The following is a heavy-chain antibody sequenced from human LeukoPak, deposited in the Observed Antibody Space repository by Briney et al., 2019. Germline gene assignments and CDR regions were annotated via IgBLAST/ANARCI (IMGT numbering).Heavy chain of an antibody. CDR2: MNPNSGDT. D-gene: IGHD3-3*01. J-gene: IGHJ4*02. CDR3: AREAVFGVLYD. V-gene: IGHV1-8*03. CDR1: GYTFTGYY. Sequence: ASVKVSCKASGYTFTGYYLHWVRQAPGQGLEWMGWMNPNSGDTAYAQKFQGRLTITRDTSISTVYMELSSLNSEDTAVYYCAREAVFGVLYDWGQGSLVTVSS.